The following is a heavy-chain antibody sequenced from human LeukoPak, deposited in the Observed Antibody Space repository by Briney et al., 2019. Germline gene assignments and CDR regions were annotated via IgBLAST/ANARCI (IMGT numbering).Heavy chain of an antibody. J-gene: IGHJ4*02. CDR1: GFTFSTYW. V-gene: IGHV3-7*01. CDR3: ARGGSH. Sequence: QSGGSLRLSCAASGFTFSTYWMTWVRQVPGKRLEWVANIKPDGSENDYVDSVKGRFTISRDNAKNSLYLQMNSLRAEDTAVYYCARGGSHWGQGTLVTVSS. D-gene: IGHD3-16*01. CDR2: IKPDGSEN.